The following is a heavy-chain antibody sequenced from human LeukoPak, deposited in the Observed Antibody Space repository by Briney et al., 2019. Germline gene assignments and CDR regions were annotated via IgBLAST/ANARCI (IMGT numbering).Heavy chain of an antibody. D-gene: IGHD3-10*01. CDR2: IYHSGTT. Sequence: SETLSLTCTVSGGSISGSSYYWGWIRQPPGKGLEWIGYIYHSGTTYYNPSLQSRVTMSVDTSKNQFSLKLSSVTAVDTAVYYCARKENVYYYFDYWGQGTLVTVSS. CDR3: ARKENVYYYFDY. J-gene: IGHJ4*02. V-gene: IGHV4-39*07. CDR1: GGSISGSSYY.